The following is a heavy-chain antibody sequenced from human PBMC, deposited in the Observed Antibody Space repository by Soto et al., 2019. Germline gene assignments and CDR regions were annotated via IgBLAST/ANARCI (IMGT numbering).Heavy chain of an antibody. CDR3: AREGYSYNGSGPSQWGPPDY. D-gene: IGHD3-22*01. Sequence: PGGSLRLSCAASGFTFSSYGMHWVRQAPGKGLEWVAVIWYDGSNKYYADSVKGRFTISRDNSKNTLYLQMNSLRAEDTAVYYCAREGYSYNGSGPSQWGPPDYWGREPWSPSPQ. CDR1: GFTFSSYG. CDR2: IWYDGSNK. V-gene: IGHV3-33*01. J-gene: IGHJ4*02.